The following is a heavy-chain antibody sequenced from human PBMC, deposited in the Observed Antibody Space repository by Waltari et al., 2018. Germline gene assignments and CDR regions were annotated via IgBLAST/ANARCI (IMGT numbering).Heavy chain of an antibody. Sequence: QVQLQQWGAGLLKPSETLSLTCAVYGGSFSGYYWSWIRQPPGKGLEWIGESKHSGSTNYNPSLKSRVTISVDTSKNQFSLKLSSVTAADTAVYYCARHRRLYYYDSSGYNLFFDYWGQGTLVTVSS. D-gene: IGHD3-22*01. CDR1: GGSFSGYY. CDR2: SKHSGST. V-gene: IGHV4-34*01. CDR3: ARHRRLYYYDSSGYNLFFDY. J-gene: IGHJ4*02.